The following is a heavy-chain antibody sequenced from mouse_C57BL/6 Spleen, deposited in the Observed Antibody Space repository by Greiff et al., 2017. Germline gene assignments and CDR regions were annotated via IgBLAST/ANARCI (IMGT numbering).Heavy chain of an antibody. CDR3: ASKGAIYYGYDGYYFDD. CDR1: GYTFTSYW. J-gene: IGHJ2*01. Sequence: QVQLQQPGAELVMPGASVKLSCKASGYTFTSYWMHWVKQRPGQGLEWIGEIDPSDSYTNYNQKFKGKSTLTVDKSSSTAYMQLSSLTSEDSAVYYCASKGAIYYGYDGYYFDDWGQGTTLTVSS. D-gene: IGHD2-2*01. V-gene: IGHV1-69*01. CDR2: IDPSDSYT.